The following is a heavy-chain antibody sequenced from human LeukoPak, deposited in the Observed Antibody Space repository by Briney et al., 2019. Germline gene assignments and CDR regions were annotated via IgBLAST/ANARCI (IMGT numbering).Heavy chain of an antibody. V-gene: IGHV4-39*01. CDR3: ARLRGGYYRYYYYYMDV. Sequence: SETLSLTCTVSGVSISSSSYYWGWIRQPPGKGLEWIGSIYYSGSTYYNPSLKSRVTISVDTSKNQFSLKLSSVTAADTAVYYCARLRGGYYRYYYYYMDVWGKGTTVTVSS. CDR1: GVSISSSSYY. J-gene: IGHJ6*03. CDR2: IYYSGST. D-gene: IGHD3-3*01.